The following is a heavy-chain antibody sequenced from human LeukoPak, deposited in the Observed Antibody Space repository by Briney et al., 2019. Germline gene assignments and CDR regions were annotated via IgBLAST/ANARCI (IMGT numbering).Heavy chain of an antibody. V-gene: IGHV3-23*01. D-gene: IGHD3-10*01. CDR2: VSTNGDVT. CDR3: AKLSLSGRSQSADY. CDR1: GLTFNSHS. J-gene: IGHJ4*02. Sequence: PGGSLRLSCVASGLTFNSHSMSWVRPAPGMGLEWVSVVSTNGDVTFYADSVKGRFTISRDNSKNTLFLQMNSLRAEDTAVYYCAKLSLSGRSQSADYWGQGTLVTVSS.